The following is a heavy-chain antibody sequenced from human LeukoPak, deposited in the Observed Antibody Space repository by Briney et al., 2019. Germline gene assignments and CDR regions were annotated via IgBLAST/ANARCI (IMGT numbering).Heavy chain of an antibody. V-gene: IGHV4-59*01. CDR1: GGSISTYY. Sequence: SETLSLTCTVSGGSISTYYWSWIRQPPGEGLERIGYIFYSGSTNYNPSLKSRVTISVDTSRNQFSLKLSSVTAADTAVYYCARDVVGFDYWGQGTLVTVSS. D-gene: IGHD2-21*01. J-gene: IGHJ4*02. CDR3: ARDVVGFDY. CDR2: IFYSGST.